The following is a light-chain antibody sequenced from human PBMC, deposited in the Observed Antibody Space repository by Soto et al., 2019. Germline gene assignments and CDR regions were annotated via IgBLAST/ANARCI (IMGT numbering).Light chain of an antibody. CDR1: QSVSRN. CDR2: GAS. CDR3: QQTYSIPVT. J-gene: IGKJ2*01. V-gene: IGKV3-15*01. Sequence: EVVLTQSPATLSVSPGDRATLSCRASQSVSRNLAWYQQKPGQAPRLLIYGASTRATGVPARFSGSGSATEFTLSISSLQPEDFATYYCQQTYSIPVTFGQGTKLEIK.